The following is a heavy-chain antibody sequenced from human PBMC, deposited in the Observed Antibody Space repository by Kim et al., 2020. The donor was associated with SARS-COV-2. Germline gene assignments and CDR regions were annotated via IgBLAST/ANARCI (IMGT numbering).Heavy chain of an antibody. V-gene: IGHV3-7*01. CDR3: ARVRQGKSSWSDY. D-gene: IGHD6-13*01. J-gene: IGHJ4*02. CDR2: IKHDGGEK. Sequence: GGSLRLSCAASGFTFSTYWMSWVRQAPGKGLEWVANIKHDGGEKYYVDSVKGRFTISRDNANNSLYLQMNSLRAEDTAVYFCARVRQGKSSWSDYWGQGSLVTVSS. CDR1: GFTFSTYW.